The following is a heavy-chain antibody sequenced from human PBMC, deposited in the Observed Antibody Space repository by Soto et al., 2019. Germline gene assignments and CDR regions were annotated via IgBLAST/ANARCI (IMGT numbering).Heavy chain of an antibody. Sequence: EMQLVESGGGLVQPGGSLRLSCAASGFTFSDYHMEWVRQAPGKGLEWIGRARNDPRARTTQHAASVRGRFITSRDDSKNSLYLQMNSLKTEDTAVYYCVSSLQYWGQGTLVTVSS. V-gene: IGHV3-72*01. CDR1: GFTFSDYH. CDR3: VSSLQY. J-gene: IGHJ4*02. CDR2: ARNDPRARTT.